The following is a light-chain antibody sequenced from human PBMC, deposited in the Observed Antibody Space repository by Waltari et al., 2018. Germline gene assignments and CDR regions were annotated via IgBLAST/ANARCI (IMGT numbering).Light chain of an antibody. V-gene: IGKV1D-8*03. CDR1: QGISTY. J-gene: IGKJ1*01. Sequence: VIWMTQSPSLLSASPGDRVTITCRMGQGISTYLAWYQQTPGRAPGLLIYGASILHSGVPSRFSGSGSGTDFTLTISSLQSEDVATYYCQHYYNFPWTFGQGTKVEIK. CDR2: GAS. CDR3: QHYYNFPWT.